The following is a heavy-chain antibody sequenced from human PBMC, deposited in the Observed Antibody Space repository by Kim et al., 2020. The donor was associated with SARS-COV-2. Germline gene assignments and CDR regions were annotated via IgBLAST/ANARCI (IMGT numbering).Heavy chain of an antibody. V-gene: IGHV1-69*04. CDR2: IIPIVNII. J-gene: IGHJ6*02. CDR1: GASFSNFP. CDR3: TRADGGMDV. Sequence: SVKVSCKASGASFSNFPFNWVRQAPGQGLEWMGRIIPIVNIINYGQKFQGRVTLTADMSTSTAYLELSSLRSEDTAVYYCTRADGGMDVWGQGTAVTVS.